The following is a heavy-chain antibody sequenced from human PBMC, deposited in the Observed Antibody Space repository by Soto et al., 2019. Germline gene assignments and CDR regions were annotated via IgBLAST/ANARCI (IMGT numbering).Heavy chain of an antibody. D-gene: IGHD2-2*01. J-gene: IGHJ3*02. Sequence: EVQLLESGGGLVQPGGSLRLSCAASGFTFSSYAMSWVRQAPGKGLEWVSAISGSGGSTYYADSVKGRFTISRDNSKNRLYLQMNSLTAEDTAVYYCAKGGYCSSTSCDSDAFDIWGQGTMVTVSS. CDR3: AKGGYCSSTSCDSDAFDI. V-gene: IGHV3-23*01. CDR2: ISGSGGST. CDR1: GFTFSSYA.